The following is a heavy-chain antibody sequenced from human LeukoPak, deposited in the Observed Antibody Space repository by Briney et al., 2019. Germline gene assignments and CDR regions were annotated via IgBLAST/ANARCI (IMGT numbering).Heavy chain of an antibody. J-gene: IGHJ4*02. CDR2: TNHSGST. CDR3: AGTPYSSGWEFDY. Sequence: SETLSLTCAVYGGSFSGYYWSWIRQPPGKGLEWIGETNHSGSTNYNPSLKSRVTISVDTSKNQFSLKLSSVTAADTAVYYCAGTPYSSGWEFDYWGQGTLVTVSS. D-gene: IGHD6-19*01. CDR1: GGSFSGYY. V-gene: IGHV4-34*01.